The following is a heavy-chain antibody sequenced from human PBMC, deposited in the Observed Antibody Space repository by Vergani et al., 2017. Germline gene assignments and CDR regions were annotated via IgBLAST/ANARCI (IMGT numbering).Heavy chain of an antibody. Sequence: QVQLVQSGAEVKKPGSSVKVSCKASGGTFSSYTISWVRQAPGQGLEWMGRIIPILGIGNYAQKFQGRVTITADKSTSTAYMELSSLRSEDTAVYYCAITGAARPDDYWGQGTLVTVSS. CDR1: GGTFSSYT. CDR2: IIPILGIG. V-gene: IGHV1-69*02. D-gene: IGHD6-6*01. CDR3: AITGAARPDDY. J-gene: IGHJ4*02.